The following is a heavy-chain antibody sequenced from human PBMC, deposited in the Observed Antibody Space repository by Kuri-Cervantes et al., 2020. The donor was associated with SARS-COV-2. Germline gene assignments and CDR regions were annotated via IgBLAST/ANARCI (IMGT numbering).Heavy chain of an antibody. J-gene: IGHJ4*02. V-gene: IGHV3-48*01. D-gene: IGHD2-21*01. CDR2: ISSSSSTI. Sequence: GESLKISCAASGFTFSSYSMNWVRQAPGKGLEWVSYISSSSSTIYYADSVKGRFTISRDNSQNTLYLQMKSLRSEDTAIYYCAKDRVGVHDFWGQGTRVTVSS. CDR3: AKDRVGVHDF. CDR1: GFTFSSYS.